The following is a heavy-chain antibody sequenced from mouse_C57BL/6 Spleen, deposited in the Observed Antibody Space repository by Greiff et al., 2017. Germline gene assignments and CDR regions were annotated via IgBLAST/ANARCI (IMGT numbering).Heavy chain of an antibody. J-gene: IGHJ3*01. CDR1: GYTFTSYW. CDR3: ARGGYSKGAWFAY. Sequence: QVQLQQPGAELVMPGASVKLSCKASGYTFTSYWMHWVKQRPGQGLEWIGEIDPSDSYTNYNQKFKGKSTLTVDKSSSTAYMQLSSLTSEDSAVYYCARGGYSKGAWFAYWGQGTLVTVSA. D-gene: IGHD2-5*01. CDR2: IDPSDSYT. V-gene: IGHV1-69*01.